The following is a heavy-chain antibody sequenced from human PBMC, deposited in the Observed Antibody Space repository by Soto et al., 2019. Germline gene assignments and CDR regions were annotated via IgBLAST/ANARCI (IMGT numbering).Heavy chain of an antibody. Sequence: QVQLVESGGGVVQPGRSLRLSCAASGFTFSSYGMHWVRQLPGKGLVWAAVTWDEESNKYYPDPVKGRFTTSRDNSKKTLYLQMNSLRAEDTDVYYCARETYSSGWHGLSNDAFDIWGQGKMVTVSS. CDR3: ARETYSSGWHGLSNDAFDI. J-gene: IGHJ3*02. D-gene: IGHD6-19*01. V-gene: IGHV3-33*01. CDR2: TWDEESNK. CDR1: GFTFSSYG.